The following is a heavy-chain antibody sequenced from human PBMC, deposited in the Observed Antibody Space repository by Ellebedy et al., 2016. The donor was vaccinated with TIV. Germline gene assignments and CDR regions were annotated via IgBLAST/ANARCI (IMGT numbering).Heavy chain of an antibody. D-gene: IGHD5-18*01. Sequence: PGGSLRLSCAASGFTFRSYAMAWVRQAPGKGLEWVAGIVGSGAERYADSVKGRFTISRDNSKTTVDLQMNSLRAEDTAVYFCAKDRTPGDGYWVFDNWGQGTLVSVSS. CDR2: IVGSGA. V-gene: IGHV3-23*01. CDR3: AKDRTPGDGYWVFDN. CDR1: GFTFRSYA. J-gene: IGHJ4*02.